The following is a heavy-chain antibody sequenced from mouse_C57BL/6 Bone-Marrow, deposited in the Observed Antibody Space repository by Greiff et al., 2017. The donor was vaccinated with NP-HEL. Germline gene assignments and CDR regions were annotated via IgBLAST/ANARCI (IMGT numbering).Heavy chain of an antibody. J-gene: IGHJ2*01. V-gene: IGHV5-6*01. CDR2: ISSGGSYT. CDR3: ARRDYYYGSSSLFDY. D-gene: IGHD1-1*01. Sequence: EVQRVESGGDLVKPGGSLKLSCAASGFTFSSYGMSWVRQTPDKRLEWVATISSGGSYTYYPDSVKGRFTISRDNAKNTLYLQMSSLKSEDTAMYYCARRDYYYGSSSLFDYWGQGTTLTVSS. CDR1: GFTFSSYG.